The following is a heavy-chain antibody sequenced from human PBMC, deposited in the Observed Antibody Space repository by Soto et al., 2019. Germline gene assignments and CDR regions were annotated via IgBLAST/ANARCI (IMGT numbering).Heavy chain of an antibody. V-gene: IGHV3-23*01. J-gene: IGHJ4*02. D-gene: IGHD6-13*01. Sequence: GGSLILSCASSGFDFSSNCMRWVRQAPGRGLEWVSLISGSGGTPYYADSVKGRFTISRDNSKNTLYLVLNSLRAEDTAVYYCAMGLAAAGPLDYWGQGTLVNVSS. CDR3: AMGLAAAGPLDY. CDR1: GFDFSSNC. CDR2: ISGSGGTP.